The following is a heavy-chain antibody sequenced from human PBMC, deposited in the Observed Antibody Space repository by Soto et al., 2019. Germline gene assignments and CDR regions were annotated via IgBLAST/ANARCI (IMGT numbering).Heavy chain of an antibody. J-gene: IGHJ4*02. CDR3: ACPRQDYGDRAYYY. Sequence: GESLKISCQGSGYTFTTYWITWVRQMPGRGLEWMGRIDPSDSYTNYSPSFQGHVTISADKSTNTAYLEWRSLKASDSAIYYCACPRQDYGDRAYYYWGKGTLVTVS. V-gene: IGHV5-10-1*01. D-gene: IGHD2-21*02. CDR2: IDPSDSYT. CDR1: GYTFTTYW.